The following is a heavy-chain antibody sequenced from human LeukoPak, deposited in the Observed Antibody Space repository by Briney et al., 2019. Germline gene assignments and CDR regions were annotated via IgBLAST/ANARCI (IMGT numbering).Heavy chain of an antibody. D-gene: IGHD2-15*01. CDR3: ARDGGSRRGYYYYYGMDV. Sequence: PGGSLRLSCAASVLTVNSNYMSWVRQAPGKGLAWVSIMHRSGSTYYADSVKGRFTFSRDNSKNTLYLQMNSLRAEDTAVYYCARDGGSRRGYYYYYGMDVWGQGTTVTVSS. CDR1: VLTVNSNY. V-gene: IGHV3-53*01. J-gene: IGHJ6*02. CDR2: MHRSGST.